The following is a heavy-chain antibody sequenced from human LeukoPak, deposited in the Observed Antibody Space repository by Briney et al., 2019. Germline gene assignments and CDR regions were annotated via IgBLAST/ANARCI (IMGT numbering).Heavy chain of an antibody. V-gene: IGHV4-38-2*01. CDR3: ARRGSGTYNFDY. CDR1: GYSISSGYY. CDR2: IYLSGST. J-gene: IGHJ4*02. Sequence: SETLSLTCAVSGYSISSGYYWGWIRQPPGKGLEWFGYIYLSGSTYYTPSLKSRVTISVDTFENQFSLRLISVTAADTAVYYCARRGSGTYNFDYWGQGTLVTVSS. D-gene: IGHD3-10*01.